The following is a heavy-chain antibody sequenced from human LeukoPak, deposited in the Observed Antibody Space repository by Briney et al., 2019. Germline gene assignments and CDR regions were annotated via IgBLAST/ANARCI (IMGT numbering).Heavy chain of an antibody. J-gene: IGHJ4*02. CDR1: GFTVSSNY. CDR2: IYSGGST. CDR3: ARAQTGYDFWSGYLFDY. D-gene: IGHD3-3*01. Sequence: GGSLRLSCAASGFTVSSNYMSWVRQAPGKGLEWVSVIYSGGSTYYADSVKGRFTISRGNSKNTLYLQMNSLRAEDTAVYYCARAQTGYDFWSGYLFDYWGQGTLVTVSS. V-gene: IGHV3-53*01.